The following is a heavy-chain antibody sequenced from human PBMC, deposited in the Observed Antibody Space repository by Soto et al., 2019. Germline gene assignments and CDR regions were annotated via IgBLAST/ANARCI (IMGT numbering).Heavy chain of an antibody. CDR2: IDPSASQT. J-gene: IGHJ4*02. CDR3: ARQIYDSDTGPNFKYYFHS. V-gene: IGHV5-10-1*01. D-gene: IGHD3-22*01. Sequence: LGESLKISCKGSGYSFAGYWITWVRQKPGKGLEWMGRIDPSASQTYYSPSFRGHVTISVTKSITTVFLQWSSLRASDTAMYYCARQIYDSDTGPNFKYYFHSWGQGTPVTVCS. CDR1: GYSFAGYW.